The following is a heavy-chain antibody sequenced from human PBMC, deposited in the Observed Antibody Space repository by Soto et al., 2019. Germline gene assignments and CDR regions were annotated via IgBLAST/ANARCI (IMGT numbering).Heavy chain of an antibody. CDR1: GFTLSSNY. CDR2: IYSGGST. V-gene: IGHV3-53*01. CDR3: ARNYYDSGGGFDY. J-gene: IGHJ4*02. Sequence: GGSLRLSCAASGFTLSSNYMSWVRQAPGKGLEWVSVIYSGGSTYYADSVKGRFTISRDNSKNTLYLQMNSLRAEDTAVYYCARNYYDSGGGFDYWGQGTLVTVSS. D-gene: IGHD3-22*01.